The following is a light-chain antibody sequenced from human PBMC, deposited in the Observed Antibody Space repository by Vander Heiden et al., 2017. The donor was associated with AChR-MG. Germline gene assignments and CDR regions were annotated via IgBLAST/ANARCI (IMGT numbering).Light chain of an antibody. Sequence: EIVMTQSPATLSVSPGERATLSCRASQSVSSNLAWYQQKPGQAPRLLIYGASARAIGIPVRFSGSGSGTDFTLTISSLQSEDFAVYYCQQENNGPFTFGGGTKVEIK. CDR1: QSVSSN. CDR3: QQENNGPFT. V-gene: IGKV3-15*01. CDR2: GAS. J-gene: IGKJ4*01.